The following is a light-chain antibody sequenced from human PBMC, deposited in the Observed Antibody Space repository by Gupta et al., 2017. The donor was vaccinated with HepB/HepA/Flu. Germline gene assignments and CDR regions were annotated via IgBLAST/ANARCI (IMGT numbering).Light chain of an antibody. CDR3: QQYGTSPFT. Sequence: ETVLTQSPATLSLSPGERATLSCRASQSVSSSYLAWYQQKPGQSPRLLIYGASPRASGVPDRFSGAGSGTDFTLTINRLDPEDFALYFCQQYGTSPFTFGGGTKVE. CDR1: QSVSSSY. V-gene: IGKV3-20*01. CDR2: GAS. J-gene: IGKJ4*01.